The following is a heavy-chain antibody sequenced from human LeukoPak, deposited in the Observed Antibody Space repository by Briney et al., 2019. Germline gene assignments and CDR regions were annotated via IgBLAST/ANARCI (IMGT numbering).Heavy chain of an antibody. CDR3: ARGLCSSTSCYGGFGDRGYYYYMDV. V-gene: IGHV4-4*07. D-gene: IGHD2-2*01. CDR1: GGSISSYY. Sequence: PSETLSLTCTVSGGSISSYYWSWIRQPAGKGLEWIGRIYTSGSTNYNPSLKSRVTMSVDTSKNQFSLKLSSVTAADTAVYYCARGLCSSTSCYGGFGDRGYYYYMDVWGKGTTVTVSS. CDR2: IYTSGST. J-gene: IGHJ6*03.